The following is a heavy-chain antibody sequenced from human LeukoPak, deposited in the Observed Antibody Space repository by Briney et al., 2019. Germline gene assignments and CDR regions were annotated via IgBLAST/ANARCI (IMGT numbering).Heavy chain of an antibody. D-gene: IGHD3-3*01. CDR1: GFIFSTYG. CDR3: AKASFADIDS. Sequence: GGSLRHSCAASGFIFSTYGMYWVRQAPGKGLEWVAFIRHDGSIKNYADSVKGRSTISRDNSKKTVYLKMNSLRAEDTAVYYCAKASFADIDSWGQGTLVTVPS. J-gene: IGHJ5*01. CDR2: IRHDGSIK. V-gene: IGHV3-30*02.